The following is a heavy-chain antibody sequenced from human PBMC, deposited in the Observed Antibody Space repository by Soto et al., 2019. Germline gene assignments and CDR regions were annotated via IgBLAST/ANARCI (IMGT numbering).Heavy chain of an antibody. CDR3: AKEAYYYYSSGPGYFDY. D-gene: IGHD3-22*01. CDR2: ISGSGGST. CDR1: GFTFSSYA. J-gene: IGHJ4*02. V-gene: IGHV3-23*01. Sequence: GGSLRLSCAASGFTFSSYAMSWVRQAPGKGLEWVSAISGSGGSTYYADSVKGRFTISRDNSKNTLYLQMNSLRAEDTAVYYCAKEAYYYYSSGPGYFDYWGQGTLVTVSS.